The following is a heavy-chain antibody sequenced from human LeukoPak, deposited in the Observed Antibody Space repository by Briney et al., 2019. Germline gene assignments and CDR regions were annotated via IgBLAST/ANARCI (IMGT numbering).Heavy chain of an antibody. CDR3: TTGLDIVVVVAAVGVDY. V-gene: IGHV3-15*01. D-gene: IGHD2-15*01. Sequence: GGSLRLSCAASGFTFSNAWMSWVRQAPGKGLEWVGCIKSKTDGGTTDYAAPVKGRFTISRDDSKNTLYLQMNSLKTEDTAVYYCTTGLDIVVVVAAVGVDYWGQGTLVTVSS. J-gene: IGHJ4*02. CDR2: IKSKTDGGTT. CDR1: GFTFSNAW.